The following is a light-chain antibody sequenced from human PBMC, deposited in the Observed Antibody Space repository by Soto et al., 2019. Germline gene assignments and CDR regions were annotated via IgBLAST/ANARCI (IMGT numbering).Light chain of an antibody. CDR2: DDS. CDR3: QVWDTASDHHVI. CDR1: KIGSKS. Sequence: SSELTQPPSVSVAPGQTARITCGGNKIGSKSVNWYQQKPGQAPVVVVFDDSDRPSGIPERFSGSNSGNTATLTISRVEAGDEADYYCQVWDTASDHHVIFGGGTKLTVL. J-gene: IGLJ2*01. V-gene: IGLV3-21*02.